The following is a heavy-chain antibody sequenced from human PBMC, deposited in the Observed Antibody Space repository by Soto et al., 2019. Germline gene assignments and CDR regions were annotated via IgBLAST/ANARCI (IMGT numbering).Heavy chain of an antibody. D-gene: IGHD3-22*01. CDR2: IIPIFGTA. CDR1: GGTFSRHA. V-gene: IGHV1-69*01. J-gene: IGHJ4*02. Sequence: QVQLVQSGAEVRKPGSSVKVSCKASGGTFSRHAISWVRQAPGQGLEWMGGIIPIFGTANHAQKFQRRVTIIADESTGTVYMEWSSLRSEDTAMYYCARGWGYDSNDYYYAYWGQGTLVIVSS. CDR3: ARGWGYDSNDYYYAY.